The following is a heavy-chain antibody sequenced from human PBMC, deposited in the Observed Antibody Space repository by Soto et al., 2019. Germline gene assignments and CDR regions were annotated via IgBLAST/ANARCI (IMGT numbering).Heavy chain of an antibody. Sequence: EVQLVESGGGLVQPGRSLRLSCAASGFIFDDYAMHWVRQAAGKGLERVAGISWSSGNIGYADSVKGRFTISRDNAKNSLYMQMNSLRAEDTALYYCAKDRSGYCSGGSCYLGGALDIWGKEPMVTVSS. CDR2: ISWSSGNI. D-gene: IGHD2-15*01. V-gene: IGHV3-9*01. CDR3: AKDRSGYCSGGSCYLGGALDI. CDR1: GFIFDDYA. J-gene: IGHJ3*02.